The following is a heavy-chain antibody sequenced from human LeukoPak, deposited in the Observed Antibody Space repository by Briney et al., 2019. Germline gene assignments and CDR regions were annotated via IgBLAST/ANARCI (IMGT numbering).Heavy chain of an antibody. V-gene: IGHV1-18*01. CDR1: GYTFTSYG. Sequence: GASVKVSCKASGYTFTSYGISWVRQAPGQGLEWMGWISAYNGNTNYAQKLQGRVTMTTDTSTSTAYMELRSLRSDDTAVYYCARDSTKWQQPAPHYWGQGTLVTVSS. CDR2: ISAYNGNT. CDR3: ARDSTKWQQPAPHY. J-gene: IGHJ4*02. D-gene: IGHD6-13*01.